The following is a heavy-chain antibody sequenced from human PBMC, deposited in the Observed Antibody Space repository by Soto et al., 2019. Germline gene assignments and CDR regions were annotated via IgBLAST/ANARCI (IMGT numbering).Heavy chain of an antibody. V-gene: IGHV4-61*01. CDR1: GGSVSSGSYY. CDR2: IYYSGGT. J-gene: IGHJ6*02. CDR3: ASVTRTCISTSCYRYYYGMDV. D-gene: IGHD2-2*02. Sequence: PSETLSLTCTVSGGSVSSGSYYWSWIRQPPGKGLEWIGYIYYSGGTNYNPSLKSRVTISVDTSKNQFSLKLSSVTAADTAVYYCASVTRTCISTSCYRYYYGMDVWGQGTTVTVSS.